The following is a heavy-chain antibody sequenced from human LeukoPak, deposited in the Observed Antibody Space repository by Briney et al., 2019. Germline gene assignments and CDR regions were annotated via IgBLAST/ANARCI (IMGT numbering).Heavy chain of an antibody. J-gene: IGHJ5*02. CDR2: INHSGST. V-gene: IGHV4-34*01. Sequence: SETLSLTCAVCGGSFSAYYWSWIRKPPGKGLEWIGEINHSGSTNYNPSLKSRVTISVDTSKNQFSLKLSSVTAADTAVYYCARGGYCSGGSCYPNWFDPWGQGTLVTVSS. CDR3: ARGGYCSGGSCYPNWFDP. CDR1: GGSFSAYY. D-gene: IGHD2-15*01.